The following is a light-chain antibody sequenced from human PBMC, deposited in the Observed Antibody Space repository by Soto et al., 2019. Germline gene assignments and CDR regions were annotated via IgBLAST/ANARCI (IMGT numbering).Light chain of an antibody. CDR3: QQYNDWPPMT. CDR1: QSISSH. V-gene: IGKV3-15*01. J-gene: IGKJ1*01. Sequence: EILMTQSPDTLSVSPGERATLSCRASQSISSHLAWYQQKPGRAPRLLIYGASTRATGIPARFSGSGSGTEFTLTICCLQSEDFAVYYCQQYNDWPPMTFGQGTKVDIK. CDR2: GAS.